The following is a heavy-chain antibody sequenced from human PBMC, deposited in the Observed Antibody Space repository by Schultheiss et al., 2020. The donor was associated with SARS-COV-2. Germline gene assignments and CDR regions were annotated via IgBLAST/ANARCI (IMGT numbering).Heavy chain of an antibody. CDR1: GFTVSSNY. CDR2: IYSGGST. J-gene: IGHJ4*02. V-gene: IGHV3-53*01. CDR3: ARDGSRGGATTDDY. D-gene: IGHD1-26*01. Sequence: GGSLRLSCAASGFTVSSNYMSWVRQAPGKGLEWVSVIYSGGSTYYADSVKGRFTISRDNAKNSLYLQMNSLRAEDTAVYYCARDGSRGGATTDDYWGQGTLVTVSS.